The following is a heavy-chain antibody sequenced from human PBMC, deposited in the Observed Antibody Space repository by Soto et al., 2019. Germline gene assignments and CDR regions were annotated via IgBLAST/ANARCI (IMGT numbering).Heavy chain of an antibody. CDR1: GDTFTFYS. D-gene: IGHD3-10*01. V-gene: IGHV1-69*02. CDR2: INPILSMS. J-gene: IGHJ4*02. Sequence: QVQLVQSGAEVKKPGSSVRVSCKASGDTFTFYSINWVRQAPGLGLEWMGRINPILSMSNYAQRFQGRVTMTADKSTSTAYMALSSLRSEDTAMYYCARSYGSGYRAFDYWRQGALVTVSS. CDR3: ARSYGSGYRAFDY.